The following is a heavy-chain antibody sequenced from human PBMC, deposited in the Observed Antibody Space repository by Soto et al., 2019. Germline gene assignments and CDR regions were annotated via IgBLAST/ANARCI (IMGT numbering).Heavy chain of an antibody. CDR2: IYYSGST. D-gene: IGHD5-18*01. CDR1: GGSISSSSYY. V-gene: IGHV4-39*07. J-gene: IGHJ4*02. Sequence: PSETLSLTCTVSGGSISSSSYYWGWIRQPPGKGLEWIGSIYYSGSTNHNPSFKSRVTISVDTSKNQFSLKLSSVTDADTAVYYCASGYSPYYFDYWGQGTLVTVSS. CDR3: ASGYSPYYFDY.